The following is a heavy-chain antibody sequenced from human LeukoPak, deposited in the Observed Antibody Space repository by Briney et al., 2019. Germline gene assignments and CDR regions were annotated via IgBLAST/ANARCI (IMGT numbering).Heavy chain of an antibody. D-gene: IGHD1-26*01. V-gene: IGHV4-59*01. CDR1: GGSISSYY. CDR2: IYYSGST. J-gene: IGHJ3*02. CDR3: ARDPSYGAFDI. Sequence: SETLSLTCTVSGGSISSYYWSWIRQPPGKGLEWIGYIYYSGSTNYNPSLKSRVTMSVDTSKNQFSLKLNSVTAADTAVYYCARDPSYGAFDIWGQGTMVTVSS.